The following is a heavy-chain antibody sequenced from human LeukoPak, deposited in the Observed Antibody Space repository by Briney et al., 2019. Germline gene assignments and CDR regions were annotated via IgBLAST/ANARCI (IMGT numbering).Heavy chain of an antibody. J-gene: IGHJ2*01. D-gene: IGHD6-13*01. V-gene: IGHV4-59*01. CDR1: TGSISSYY. CDR2: IYYSGST. CDR3: ARVRSSSSLSPWYFDL. Sequence: KPSETLSLTCTVSTGSISSYYWSWIRQPPGKALEWIGFIYYSGSTNYNPSLTSRVTISVDTSKNQFSLKLSSVTAADTAVYYCARVRSSSSLSPWYFDLWGRGTLVTVSS.